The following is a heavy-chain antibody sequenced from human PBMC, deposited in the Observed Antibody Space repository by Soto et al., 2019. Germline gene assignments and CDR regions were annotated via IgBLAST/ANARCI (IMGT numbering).Heavy chain of an antibody. CDR1: GFSLTTSGLD. Sequence: QITLKESGPTLVKPTQTLTLTCTFSGFSLTTSGLDVGWIRQPPGKALEWLALISWNDHKRYSPSLKSRLTSAKDTSNNQVVLTMTNMDPVDTATYYCARTGAYWGQGILVTVSS. CDR3: ARTGAY. D-gene: IGHD1-26*01. J-gene: IGHJ4*02. V-gene: IGHV2-5*01. CDR2: ISWNDHK.